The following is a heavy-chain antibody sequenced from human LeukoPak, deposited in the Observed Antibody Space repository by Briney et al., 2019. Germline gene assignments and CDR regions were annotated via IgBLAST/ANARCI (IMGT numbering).Heavy chain of an antibody. Sequence: PGGFLRLSCAASGFTFSSYEMNWVRQAPGKGLEWVSYISSSGDTIYYADSVKGRFTISRDNAKNSLYLQMNSLRAEDTAVYYCARRQQWLVYQRSLVYYYYGMDVWGQGTTVPVSS. J-gene: IGHJ6*02. V-gene: IGHV3-48*03. CDR2: ISSSGDTI. CDR1: GFTFSSYE. D-gene: IGHD6-19*01. CDR3: ARRQQWLVYQRSLVYYYYGMDV.